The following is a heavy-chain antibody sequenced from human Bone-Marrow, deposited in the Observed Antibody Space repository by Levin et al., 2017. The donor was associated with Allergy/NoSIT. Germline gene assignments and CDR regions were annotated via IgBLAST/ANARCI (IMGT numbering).Heavy chain of an antibody. J-gene: IGHJ4*02. CDR1: GGSISSNSYH. Sequence: SETLSLTCLVSGGSISSNSYHWAWIRQPPGTGLEFIGQISNFWSASYNPSLKSRVTISVDTSKNQFSLNLRSVTAADTAVYHCATYIAGAAGRGDWGQGTLVTVSS. V-gene: IGHV4-39*01. CDR3: ATYIAGAAGRGD. CDR2: ISNFWSA. D-gene: IGHD1-26*01.